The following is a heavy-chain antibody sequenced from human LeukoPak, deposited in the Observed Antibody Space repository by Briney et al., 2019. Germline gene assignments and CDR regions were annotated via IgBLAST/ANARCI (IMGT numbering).Heavy chain of an antibody. J-gene: IGHJ4*02. CDR3: ARTIGHCSGGSCYYFDY. CDR1: GFTFSTYG. CDR2: ISDSGGST. V-gene: IGHV3-23*01. Sequence: GGSLRLSCAASGFTFSTYGMSWVRQAPGMGLEWVSGISDSGGSTHFVDSVRGRFTISRDNSKNTLYLQMNSLRADDTAVYYSARTIGHCSGGSCYYFDYWGQGTLVTVSS. D-gene: IGHD2-15*01.